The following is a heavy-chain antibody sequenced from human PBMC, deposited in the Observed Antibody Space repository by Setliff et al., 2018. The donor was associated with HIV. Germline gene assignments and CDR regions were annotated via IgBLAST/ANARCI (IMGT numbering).Heavy chain of an antibody. CDR3: ATEGAGGSYQRASALDV. CDR1: AGSFSIFA. Sequence: SVKVSCKSSAGSFSIFAINWVRQAPGQGLEWMGGMMTIFSTTNYARKFQGRVTITTDESTGTAYMELSNLRSEDTAVYYCATEGAGGSYQRASALDVWGQGTMVTVPS. D-gene: IGHD1-26*01. V-gene: IGHV1-69*05. CDR2: MMTIFSTT. J-gene: IGHJ3*01.